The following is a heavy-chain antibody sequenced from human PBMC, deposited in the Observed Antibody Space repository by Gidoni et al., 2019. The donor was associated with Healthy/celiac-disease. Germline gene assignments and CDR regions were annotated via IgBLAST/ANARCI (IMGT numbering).Heavy chain of an antibody. D-gene: IGHD4-17*01. V-gene: IGHV3-33*01. J-gene: IGHJ4*02. CDR2: RWYDGSNK. CDR3: ARDRNGDYSFDY. CDR1: GFTCSSYG. Sequence: QVQLVESGGGVVQPGRSLRLSCAASGFTCSSYGMHWVRQAPGKGLEWVAGRWYDGSNKYYADSVKGRFTISRDNSKNTLYLQMNSLRAEDTAVYYCARDRNGDYSFDYWGQGTLVTVSS.